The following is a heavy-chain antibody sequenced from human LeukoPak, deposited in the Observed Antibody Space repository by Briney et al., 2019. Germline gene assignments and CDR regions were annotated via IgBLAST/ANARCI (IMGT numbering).Heavy chain of an antibody. CDR2: IYYSGST. Sequence: SETLSLTCTVSGGSISSYHWSWIRQPPGKGLEWIGYIYYSGSTNYNPSLKSRVTISVDTSKNQFSLKLSSVTAADTAVYYCARGGSSSWYGTYDYWGQGTLVTVSS. D-gene: IGHD6-13*01. J-gene: IGHJ4*02. CDR3: ARGGSSSWYGTYDY. V-gene: IGHV4-59*01. CDR1: GGSISSYH.